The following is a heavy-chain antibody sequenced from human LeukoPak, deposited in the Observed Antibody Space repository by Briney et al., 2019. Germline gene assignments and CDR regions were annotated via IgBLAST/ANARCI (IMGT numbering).Heavy chain of an antibody. J-gene: IGHJ4*02. CDR3: TSALLTRRELWLDY. D-gene: IGHD3-10*01. V-gene: IGHV3-15*01. CDR1: GFNFTNAW. CDR2: VKSKTEGGTT. Sequence: GGSLRHSCAASGFNFTNAWMSWVRQAPGKGLEWVGRVKSKTEGGTTDYAAPVKGRFTISRDDSKNTLFLQMNSLKTEDTAVYFCTSALLTRRELWLDYWGQGTLVTVSS.